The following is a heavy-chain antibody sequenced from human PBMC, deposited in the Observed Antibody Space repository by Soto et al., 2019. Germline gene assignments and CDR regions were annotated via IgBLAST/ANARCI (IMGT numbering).Heavy chain of an antibody. J-gene: IGHJ6*02. Sequence: QVQLVQSGAEVKKPGASVKVSCKASGYTFTNYAMHWVRQAPGQRLEWMGWINAGNGNTKYSQKFQGRLTITRDTSGNTAYMELSSLRSEDTAVFYCAIRNDEERPFYYYYGLDVWGQGTTVTVSS. CDR1: GYTFTNYA. V-gene: IGHV1-3*01. D-gene: IGHD1-1*01. CDR2: INAGNGNT. CDR3: AIRNDEERPFYYYYGLDV.